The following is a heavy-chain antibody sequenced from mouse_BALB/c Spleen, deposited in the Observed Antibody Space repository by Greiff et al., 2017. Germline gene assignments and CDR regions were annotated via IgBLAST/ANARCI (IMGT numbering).Heavy chain of an antibody. Sequence: EVMLVESGGGLVQPGGSLRLSCATSGFTFTDYYMSWVRQPPGKALEWLGFIRNKANGYTTEYSASVKGRFTISRDNSQSILYLQMNTLRAEDSATYYCARDRPLRFFDYWGQGTTLTVSS. CDR2: IRNKANGYTT. CDR1: GFTFTDYY. CDR3: ARDRPLRFFDY. J-gene: IGHJ2*01. V-gene: IGHV7-3*02.